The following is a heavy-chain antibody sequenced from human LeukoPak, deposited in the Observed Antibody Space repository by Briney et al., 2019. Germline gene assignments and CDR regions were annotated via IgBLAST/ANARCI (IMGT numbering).Heavy chain of an antibody. CDR2: IYYTGST. D-gene: IGHD6-19*01. CDR1: GGTNINHY. CDR3: ARHHTSAVASLAV. V-gene: IGHV4-59*08. J-gene: IGHJ3*01. Sequence: NSSETLSLTCTVSGGTNINHYWSWIRHPPGKGLDWIGYIYYTGSTKYTPSLESPFTMSVDTSKNQVSLQLNSVTAADTAVYYCARHHTSAVASLAVWGQGTMVTVSS.